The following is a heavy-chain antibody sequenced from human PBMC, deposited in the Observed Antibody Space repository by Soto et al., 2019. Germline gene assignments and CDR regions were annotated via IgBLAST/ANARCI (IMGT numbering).Heavy chain of an antibody. J-gene: IGHJ3*01. CDR1: GFIFSDYE. CDR2: ISDGGTTI. CDR3: VKEYCTGGTCFDAFDL. V-gene: IGHV3-48*03. D-gene: IGHD2-8*02. Sequence: EAALVESGGGLVQPGGSLTLSCAASGFIFSDYEVDWVRQAPGRGPEWISYISDGGTTIYYAASVKGRFTISRDDANKSLYLHMNNLRVDDTAIYFCVKEYCTGGTCFDAFDLWGQGTVVTVSS.